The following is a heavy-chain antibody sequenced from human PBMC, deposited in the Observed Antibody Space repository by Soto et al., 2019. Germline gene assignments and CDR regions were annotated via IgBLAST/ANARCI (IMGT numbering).Heavy chain of an antibody. V-gene: IGHV2-5*02. Sequence: FGPTLGTPTQTLTLNCTFSVFSLSPNGLGVGWIRQPPGKALEWLGLIYWDNDKRYSPSLKSRLTITRDTSKNQVVLTMTNMDPVDTATYYCARVGYCIGTGCYDNWFDPWGQGTLVTVSS. J-gene: IGHJ5*02. CDR1: VFSLSPNGLG. D-gene: IGHD2-2*01. CDR3: ARVGYCIGTGCYDNWFDP. CDR2: IYWDNDK.